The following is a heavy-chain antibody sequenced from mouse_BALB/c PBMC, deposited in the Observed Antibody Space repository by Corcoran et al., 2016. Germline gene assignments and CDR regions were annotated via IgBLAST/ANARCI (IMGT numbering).Heavy chain of an antibody. CDR3: ARAPLAYYAMDY. CDR2: INTYTGEP. Sequence: QIQLVQSGPELKKPRETVKISCKASGYTFTNYGMNWVKQSPGKGLKWMGWINTYTGEPTYADDFKGRFAFSFETSASTAYLQINNLKNEDMATYFCARAPLAYYAMDYWGQGTSVTVSS. V-gene: IGHV9-1*02. CDR1: GYTFTNYG. J-gene: IGHJ4*01.